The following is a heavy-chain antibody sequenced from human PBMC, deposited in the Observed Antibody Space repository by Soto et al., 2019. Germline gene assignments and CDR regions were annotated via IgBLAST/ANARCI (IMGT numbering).Heavy chain of an antibody. Sequence: SGPTLVNPTQTLTLTCTFSGFSLSTSGVGVGWIRQPPGKALEWLALIYWDDDKRYSPSLKSRLTITKDTSKNQVVLTMTNMDPVDTATYYCAHRLGGMITFGGVIAPADAFDIWGQGTMVTVSS. J-gene: IGHJ3*02. CDR1: GFSLSTSGVG. CDR3: AHRLGGMITFGGVIAPADAFDI. CDR2: IYWDDDK. V-gene: IGHV2-5*02. D-gene: IGHD3-16*02.